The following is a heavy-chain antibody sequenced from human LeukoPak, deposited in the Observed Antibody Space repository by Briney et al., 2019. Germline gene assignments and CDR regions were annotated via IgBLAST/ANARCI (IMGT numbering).Heavy chain of an antibody. CDR3: ARRDYGGNSGVDY. J-gene: IGHJ4*02. D-gene: IGHD4-23*01. Sequence: GGSLRLSCAASGFTFNNYAMHWVRQAPGKGLEWVAVISYDGNNKYYADSVKGRFTISRDNSKNTLYLQMNSLRAEDTAVYYCARRDYGGNSGVDYWGQGTLVTVSS. CDR1: GFTFNNYA. V-gene: IGHV3-30-3*01. CDR2: ISYDGNNK.